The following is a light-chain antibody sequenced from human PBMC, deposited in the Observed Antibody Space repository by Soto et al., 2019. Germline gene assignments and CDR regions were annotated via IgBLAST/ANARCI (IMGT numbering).Light chain of an antibody. J-gene: IGKJ1*01. V-gene: IGKV1-5*03. CDR3: QQYNSYWGT. Sequence: DIQMTQSPATLSASVGDRVTITCRASRSVSTWLAWYQQKPGKAPKLLINKASSLQSGVPSRFSGSGSGTEFTLTISSLQPDDFATYYCQQYNSYWGTFGQGTKVEIK. CDR1: RSVSTW. CDR2: KAS.